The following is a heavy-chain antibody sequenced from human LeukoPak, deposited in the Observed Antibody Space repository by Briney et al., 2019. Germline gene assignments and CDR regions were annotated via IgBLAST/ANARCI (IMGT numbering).Heavy chain of an antibody. J-gene: IGHJ4*02. D-gene: IGHD3-10*01. CDR3: AKSSGSGSYRIDY. CDR2: ITSTGTYI. CDR1: GFSFGDYN. V-gene: IGHV3-21*01. Sequence: GGSLRLSCAASGFSFGDYNMNWVRQAPGKALEWVSSITSTGTYIFYGDSVKGRFTISRDNAKNSLYLQMNGLRAEDTAVYYCAKSSGSGSYRIDYWGQGTLVTVSS.